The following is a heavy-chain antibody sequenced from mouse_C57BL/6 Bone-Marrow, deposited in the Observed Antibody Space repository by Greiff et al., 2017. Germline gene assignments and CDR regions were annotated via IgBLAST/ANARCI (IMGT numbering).Heavy chain of an antibody. CDR1: GFTFSSYG. J-gene: IGHJ4*01. Sequence: EVMLVESGGDLVKPGGSLKLSCAASGFTFSSYGMSWVRQTPDNRLEWVATISSGGSYTYYPDSVKGRFTISRDNAKNTLYLQMSSLKSEDTAMYYCARQGVYYGMDYWGQGTSVTVSS. CDR3: ARQGVYYGMDY. CDR2: ISSGGSYT. V-gene: IGHV5-6*02.